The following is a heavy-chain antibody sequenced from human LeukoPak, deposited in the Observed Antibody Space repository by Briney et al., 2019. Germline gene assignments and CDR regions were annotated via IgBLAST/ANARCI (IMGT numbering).Heavy chain of an antibody. V-gene: IGHV3-21*01. CDR2: ISSTGGST. D-gene: IGHD6-13*01. Sequence: GGSLRLSCAASGFTFASYAVSWVRQAPGKGLEWVSTISSTGGSTYYADSVKGRFTISRDNAKNSLYLQMNSLRAEDTAVYYCARSGQLAELDIFDYWGQGTLVTVSS. CDR3: ARSGQLAELDIFDY. CDR1: GFTFASYA. J-gene: IGHJ4*02.